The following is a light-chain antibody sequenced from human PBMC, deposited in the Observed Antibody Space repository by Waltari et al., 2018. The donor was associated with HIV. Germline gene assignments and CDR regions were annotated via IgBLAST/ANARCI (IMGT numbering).Light chain of an antibody. CDR2: NTQ. Sequence: QSVVTQPPSASGTPGQRVTISCSGSSSNIGTENVNWYQQFPGTAPKLLIFNTQRRPSVGPDRFAGSKSGTSASLAISGLRSEDEADYYCATWDDSLNVVFFVGGTKLTVL. J-gene: IGLJ2*01. CDR3: ATWDDSLNVVF. V-gene: IGLV1-44*01. CDR1: SSNIGTEN.